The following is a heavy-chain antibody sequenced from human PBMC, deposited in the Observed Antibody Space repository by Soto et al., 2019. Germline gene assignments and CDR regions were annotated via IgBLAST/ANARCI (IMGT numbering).Heavy chain of an antibody. CDR3: ARAARLTMVRAYSH. Sequence: ASVKVSCKASGGTFSSYAISWVRQAPGQGLEWMGGIIPIFGTANYARKFQGRVTITADESTSTAYMELSSLRSEDTAAYYCARAARLTMVRAYSHWGQGTLVTVSS. CDR1: GGTFSSYA. J-gene: IGHJ1*01. V-gene: IGHV1-69*13. CDR2: IIPIFGTA. D-gene: IGHD3-10*01.